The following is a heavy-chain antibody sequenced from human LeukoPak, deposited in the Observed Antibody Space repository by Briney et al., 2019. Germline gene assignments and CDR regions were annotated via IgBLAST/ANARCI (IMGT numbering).Heavy chain of an antibody. CDR2: ISYDGSNN. V-gene: IGHV3-30*02. CDR1: GFTFSNYG. Sequence: WVSLTLSCAASGFTFSNYGLHWVRQAPGKGLEWVAFISYDGSNNYYADYVKVRITIARDNSKNTLDLQMKSLNAEDTAVYYGARRTNWDHHFASWGQGTLVTVSS. D-gene: IGHD7-27*01. CDR3: ARRTNWDHHFAS. J-gene: IGHJ4*02.